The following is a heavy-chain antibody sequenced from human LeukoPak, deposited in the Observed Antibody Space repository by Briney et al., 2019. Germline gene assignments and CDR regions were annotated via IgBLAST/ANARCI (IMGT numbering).Heavy chain of an antibody. CDR1: GASISSGDYF. D-gene: IGHD5-24*01. V-gene: IGHV4-30-4*01. Sequence: PSQTLSLTCTVSGASISSGDYFWSWIRQPPGKGLEWIGYIYRSGSAYYNPSLNSRATISVDTSKNQFSLRLNSVSAADTAMYYCAREVAAPTISDAFDLWGHGTVVAVSS. J-gene: IGHJ3*01. CDR3: AREVAAPTISDAFDL. CDR2: IYRSGSA.